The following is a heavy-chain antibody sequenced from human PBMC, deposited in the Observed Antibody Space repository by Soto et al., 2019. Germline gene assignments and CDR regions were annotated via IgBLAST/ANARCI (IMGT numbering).Heavy chain of an antibody. D-gene: IGHD2-15*01. CDR2: TYYRSKWYN. Sequence: SQTLSLTCAISGDSVSSNSAAWNWIRQSPSRGLEWLGRTYYRSKWYNDYAVSVKSRITINPDTSKNQFSLQLNSVTPEDTAVYYCAREEVDIVVVVQYYGMDVWGQGTTVTVSS. CDR1: GDSVSSNSAA. V-gene: IGHV6-1*01. CDR3: AREEVDIVVVVQYYGMDV. J-gene: IGHJ6*02.